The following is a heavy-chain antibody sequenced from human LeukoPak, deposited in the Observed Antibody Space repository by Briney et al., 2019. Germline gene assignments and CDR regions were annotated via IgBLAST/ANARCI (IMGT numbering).Heavy chain of an antibody. D-gene: IGHD2-2*01. CDR2: INPNSGGT. J-gene: IGHJ4*02. V-gene: IGHV1-2*02. CDR3: ARANALYCSRTIRLFDY. Sequence: GASVKVSCEASGYTFTGYYMHWVRQAPGQGLEWMAWINPNSGGTYYAQTFYDRITMSRDTSISTAYMELSRLRSDGTAICYFARANALYCSRTIRLFDYWAQGTLVSVSS. CDR1: GYTFTGYY.